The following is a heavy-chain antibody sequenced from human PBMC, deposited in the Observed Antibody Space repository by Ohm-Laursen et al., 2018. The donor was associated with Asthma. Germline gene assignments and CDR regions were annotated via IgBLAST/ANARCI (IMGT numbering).Heavy chain of an antibody. Sequence: ATQTLTLTGTVSGISLTTSGVAVGWIRQPPGKALEWLALIHWDDTKRYSPSLNNRLTIIKDASKNQVVLIMTDMDPVDTGTYYCAHDSNWVIDYWGQGTLVTVSS. J-gene: IGHJ4*02. CDR1: GISLTTSGVA. CDR2: IHWDDTK. V-gene: IGHV2-5*02. D-gene: IGHD7-27*01. CDR3: AHDSNWVIDY.